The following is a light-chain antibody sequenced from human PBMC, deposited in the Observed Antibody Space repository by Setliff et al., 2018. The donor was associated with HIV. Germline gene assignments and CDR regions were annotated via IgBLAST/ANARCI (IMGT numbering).Light chain of an antibody. CDR1: NLGPKS. CDR2: YDG. Sequence: ELTQPPSVSVAPGKTATIACGGDNLGPKSVHWYQQKPGQAPVLVIYYDGDRTSDIPARFSGSKSGNTATLTITWVEAGDEADYYCQVWDSGSDHAVFGGGTKVTVL. J-gene: IGLJ2*01. V-gene: IGLV3-21*04. CDR3: QVWDSGSDHAV.